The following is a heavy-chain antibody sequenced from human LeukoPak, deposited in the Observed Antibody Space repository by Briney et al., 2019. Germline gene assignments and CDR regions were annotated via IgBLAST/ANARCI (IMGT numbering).Heavy chain of an antibody. CDR1: GFTFSSYS. CDR2: ISSSSYI. CDR3: ARETYYYDSSGYYYAQSDAFDI. D-gene: IGHD3-22*01. V-gene: IGHV3-21*01. J-gene: IGHJ3*02. Sequence: PGGSLRLSCAASGFTFSSYSMNWVRQAPGKGLEWVSSISSSSYIYYADSVKGRFTISRDNAKNSLYLQMNSLRAEDTAVYYCARETYYYDSSGYYYAQSDAFDIWGQGTMVTVSS.